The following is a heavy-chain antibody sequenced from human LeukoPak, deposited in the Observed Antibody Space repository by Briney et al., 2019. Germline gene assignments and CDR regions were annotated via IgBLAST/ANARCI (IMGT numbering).Heavy chain of an antibody. CDR1: DYTFPTYG. D-gene: IGHD3-10*01. CDR2: INAYNGDT. CDR3: AGGGLWFGELPFDP. V-gene: IGHV1-18*01. J-gene: IGHJ5*02. Sequence: ASMKVSCKASDYTFPTYGISWERQAPGQGLEWMGWINAYNGDTNYAQTFQGRVNMTTDTSTSTAYMERRSLRSDDTAVYYCAGGGLWFGELPFDPWGQGTLVTVSS.